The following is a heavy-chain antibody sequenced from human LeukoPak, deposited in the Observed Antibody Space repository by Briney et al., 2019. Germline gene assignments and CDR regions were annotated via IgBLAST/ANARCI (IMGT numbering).Heavy chain of an antibody. J-gene: IGHJ3*02. CDR1: GFTFSSYW. D-gene: IGHD1-7*01. CDR3: AYLNSHAFDI. V-gene: IGHV3-7*01. Sequence: GGSLRLSCAASGFTFSSYWMSWVRQAPGKGLEWVANIKQDGSEKNYVDSVKGRFSISRDNAKNSLYLQMNSVRGEDTAVYCCAYLNSHAFDIWGQGTVVTVSS. CDR2: IKQDGSEK.